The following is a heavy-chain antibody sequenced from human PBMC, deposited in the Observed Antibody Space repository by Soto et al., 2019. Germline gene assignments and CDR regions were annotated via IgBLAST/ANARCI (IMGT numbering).Heavy chain of an antibody. V-gene: IGHV4-4*02. CDR1: GGSISSSYW. CDR2: IYHSGST. D-gene: IGHD3-22*01. CDR3: ARRRITMIVVVFDAFDI. J-gene: IGHJ3*02. Sequence: SETLSLTCAVSGGSISSSYWWSWVRQPPGKGLEWIGGIYHSGSTNYNPSLKSRVTISVDKSKNQFSLKLSSVTAADTAVYYCARRRITMIVVVFDAFDIWGQGTMVTVSS.